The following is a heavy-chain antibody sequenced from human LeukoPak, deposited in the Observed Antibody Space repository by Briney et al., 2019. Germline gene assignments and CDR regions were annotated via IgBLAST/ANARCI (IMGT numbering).Heavy chain of an antibody. CDR2: ISAYNDDT. V-gene: IGHV1-18*01. CDR3: ARDAARITTPGGPDY. Sequence: AAVKVSCKASGYTFASYGISWVRQAPGQGLEWMGWISAYNDDTKFAQNLQGRLTMTTDTSTGTAYMELRTLTSDDTALYYCARDAARITTPGGPDYWGQGTLVTVSS. D-gene: IGHD6-13*01. J-gene: IGHJ4*02. CDR1: GYTFASYG.